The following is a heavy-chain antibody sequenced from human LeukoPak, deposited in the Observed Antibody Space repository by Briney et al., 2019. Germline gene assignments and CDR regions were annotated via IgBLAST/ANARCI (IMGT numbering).Heavy chain of an antibody. Sequence: GGSLRLSCVVSGITLGNYAMSWVRQAPGKGLEWVSGISERGGGTKYADSVKGRFTISRDNSQNTLYLQMNSLRAEDTAVYYCTKDPNGDYVGAFDPWGQGTLVTVSS. CDR1: GITLGNYA. J-gene: IGHJ5*02. D-gene: IGHD4-17*01. CDR2: ISERGGGT. V-gene: IGHV3-23*01. CDR3: TKDPNGDYVGAFDP.